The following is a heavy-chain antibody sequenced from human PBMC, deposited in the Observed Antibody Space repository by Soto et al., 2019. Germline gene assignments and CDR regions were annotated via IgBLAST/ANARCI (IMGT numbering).Heavy chain of an antibody. D-gene: IGHD3-10*01. J-gene: IGHJ4*02. CDR3: AKSQYYYGSGSLDY. CDR1: GFTFSGYG. CDR2: ISCDASNT. Sequence: AGGSLRLSCAASGFTFSGYGMHWVRQAPGEGLEWVAAISCDASNTYYADSVKGRFTISRDNSKNTLYLQMNSLRAEDTAVYYCAKSQYYYGSGSLDYWGQGTLVTVSS. V-gene: IGHV3-30*18.